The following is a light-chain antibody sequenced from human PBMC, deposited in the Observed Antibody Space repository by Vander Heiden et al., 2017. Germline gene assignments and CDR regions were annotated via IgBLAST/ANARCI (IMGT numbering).Light chain of an antibody. J-gene: IGKJ2*01. CDR1: QSVSSN. Sequence: IVMTQSPATLSVSPGERATLSCRASQSVSSNLAWYQQKPGQAPRLLIYGASTRATGIPARFRVSGSGTEFTLTISSLQSEDFAVYYCQQYNNWPPVIYTFGQGTKLEIK. CDR3: QQYNNWPPVIYT. V-gene: IGKV3-15*01. CDR2: GAS.